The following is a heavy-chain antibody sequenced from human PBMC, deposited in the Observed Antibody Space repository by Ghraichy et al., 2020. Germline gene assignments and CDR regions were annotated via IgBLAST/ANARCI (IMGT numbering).Heavy chain of an antibody. V-gene: IGHV3-21*01. D-gene: IGHD2-2*01. Sequence: GVLRLSCAASGFSLSNYSLNWVRQAPGKGLEWVANIGASGSYIYYTDSVKGRFTISRDNAKNSLYLQMNSLRAEDTAVYYCARDLLYNYCRSTSCFPTAFDLWGQGTKVTVSS. J-gene: IGHJ3*01. CDR3: ARDLLYNYCRSTSCFPTAFDL. CDR2: IGASGSYI. CDR1: GFSLSNYS.